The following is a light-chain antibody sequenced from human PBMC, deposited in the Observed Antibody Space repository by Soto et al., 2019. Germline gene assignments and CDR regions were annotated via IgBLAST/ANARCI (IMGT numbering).Light chain of an antibody. Sequence: EIVLTQSPGTLSLSPGERATLSFRASQSVSSSYLAWYQQKPGQAPRLLIYAASSRATGIPDRFSGSGSGTDFTLTINRLEPEDFAVYYCQQYGSSITFGQGTRLEI. V-gene: IGKV3-20*01. CDR1: QSVSSSY. J-gene: IGKJ5*01. CDR3: QQYGSSIT. CDR2: AAS.